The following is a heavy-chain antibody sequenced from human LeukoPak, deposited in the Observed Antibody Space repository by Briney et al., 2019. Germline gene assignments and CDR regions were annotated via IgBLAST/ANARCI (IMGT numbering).Heavy chain of an antibody. Sequence: GGSLRLSCAASGFTFSSYSMNWVRQAPGKGLEWVSSISSSSSYIYYADSVKGRFTISRGNAKNSLYLQMNSLRAEDTAVYYCARDPQRFGELFDAFDIWGQGTMVTVSS. CDR2: ISSSSSYI. CDR3: ARDPQRFGELFDAFDI. D-gene: IGHD3-10*01. CDR1: GFTFSSYS. J-gene: IGHJ3*02. V-gene: IGHV3-21*01.